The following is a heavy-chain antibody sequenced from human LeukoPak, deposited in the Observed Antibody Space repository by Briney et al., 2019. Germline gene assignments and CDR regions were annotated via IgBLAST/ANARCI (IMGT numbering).Heavy chain of an antibody. J-gene: IGHJ4*02. CDR3: AKDIRWYSNSWTPDY. Sequence: GGSLRLSCAASGFTFSSYGLHWVRQAPGKGLEWVAVISYDGSDKYYADSVKGRFTISRDNSKNTLYLQMNSLRAEDTAVYYCAKDIRWYSNSWTPDYWGQGTLVTVSS. CDR2: ISYDGSDK. D-gene: IGHD6-13*01. CDR1: GFTFSSYG. V-gene: IGHV3-30*18.